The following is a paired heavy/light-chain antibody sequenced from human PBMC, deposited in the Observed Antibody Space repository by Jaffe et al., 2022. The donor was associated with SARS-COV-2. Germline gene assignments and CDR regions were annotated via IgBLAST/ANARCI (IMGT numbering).Light chain of an antibody. CDR3: TSYTSSATRV. Sequence: QSALTQPASVSGSPGQSITISCTGSSSDVGRYNFVSWYQQHPGKAPKLMIYDVSNRPSGISDRFSGSKSGNTASLTISGLQAEDEADYYCTSYTSSATRVFGGGTKLTVL. CDR1: SSDVGRYNF. CDR2: DVS. J-gene: IGLJ2*01. V-gene: IGLV2-14*03.
Heavy chain of an antibody. Sequence: QVQLVESGGGVVQPGTSLRLSCAASGFTFSSYGMHWVRQAPGKGLEWVAVIWSDGSNEYYADSVKGRFTISRDNSKNTLYLQMNSLRAEDTAIYYCARDRQQLNYGMDVWGQGTTVTVS. J-gene: IGHJ6*02. CDR2: IWSDGSNE. V-gene: IGHV3-33*01. CDR3: ARDRQQLNYGMDV. CDR1: GFTFSSYG. D-gene: IGHD6-13*01.